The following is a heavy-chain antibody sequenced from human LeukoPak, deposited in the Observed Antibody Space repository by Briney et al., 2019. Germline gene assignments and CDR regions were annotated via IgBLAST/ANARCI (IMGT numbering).Heavy chain of an antibody. CDR3: ARHWVVTPNY. D-gene: IGHD4-23*01. CDR1: GGSMSNSSYY. V-gene: IGHV4-39*01. Sequence: AETLSLTCIVSGGSMSNSSYYWGWVRQPPGRGLEWIVSIYYNGSAYYNPSLKSRVTISVDTSKNQFSLKLTSVTAADTAVYYCARHWVVTPNYWGQGTLVTGSS. CDR2: IYYNGSA. J-gene: IGHJ4*02.